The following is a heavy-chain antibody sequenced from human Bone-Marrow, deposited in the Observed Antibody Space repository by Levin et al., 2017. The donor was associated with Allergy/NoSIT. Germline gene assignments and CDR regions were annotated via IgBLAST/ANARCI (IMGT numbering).Heavy chain of an antibody. J-gene: IGHJ6*02. Sequence: PGESLKISCAASGFTFSTYAMSWVRQAPGKGLECVSFITDSGDNAIYAASVRGRFTMSRDNSKNTVYLQMNSLRAEDTAIYYCAKTIVASSLTLNYFFGMDVWGLGTTVTVSS. CDR3: AKTIVASSLTLNYFFGMDV. CDR1: GFTFSTYA. V-gene: IGHV3-23*01. CDR2: ITDSGDNA. D-gene: IGHD2-15*01.